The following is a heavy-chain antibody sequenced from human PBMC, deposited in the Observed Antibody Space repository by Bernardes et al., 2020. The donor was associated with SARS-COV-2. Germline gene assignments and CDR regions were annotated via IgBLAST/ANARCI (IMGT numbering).Heavy chain of an antibody. CDR3: ARLYDFWSGYTENWFDP. CDR2: IYYSGST. D-gene: IGHD3-3*01. Sequence: SETLSLTCTVSGGSISSSSYYWGWIRQPPGKGLEWIGSIYYSGSTYYNPSLKSRVTISVDTSKNQFSLKLSSVTAADTAVYYCARLYDFWSGYTENWFDPWGQGTLVTVSS. CDR1: GGSISSSSYY. V-gene: IGHV4-39*01. J-gene: IGHJ5*02.